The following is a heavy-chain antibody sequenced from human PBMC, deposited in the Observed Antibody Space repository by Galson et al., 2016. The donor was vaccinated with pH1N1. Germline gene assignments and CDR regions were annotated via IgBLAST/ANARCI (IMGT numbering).Heavy chain of an antibody. CDR2: ILYDGTNK. V-gene: IGHV3-30*04. Sequence: SLRLSCAASGFTFTSYAMHWVRQAPGKGLEWVVVILYDGTNKYYADSVKGRFTISRDKTQSTVYLQMNSLRTEDTAVYYCARDSEYSGHEGFHWAQGTLVIVSS. CDR1: GFTFTSYA. D-gene: IGHD5-12*01. CDR3: ARDSEYSGHEGFH. J-gene: IGHJ4*02.